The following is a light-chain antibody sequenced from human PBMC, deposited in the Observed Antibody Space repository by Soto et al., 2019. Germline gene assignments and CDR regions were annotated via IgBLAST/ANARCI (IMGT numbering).Light chain of an antibody. Sequence: IQFTQSPSALSASVGDRVTITCRASQGINSYLAWYQQKPGKVPQLLIYDASNLETGVPSRFSGSGSGTDFTFTISSLQPEDIATYYCQHYDNVPLTFGGGTKVDIK. CDR2: DAS. J-gene: IGKJ4*01. CDR3: QHYDNVPLT. V-gene: IGKV1-33*01. CDR1: QGINSY.